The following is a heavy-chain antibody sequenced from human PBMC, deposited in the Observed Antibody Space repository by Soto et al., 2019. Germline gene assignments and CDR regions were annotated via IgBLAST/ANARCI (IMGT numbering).Heavy chain of an antibody. CDR2: IWYDGSNK. D-gene: IGHD6-19*01. CDR3: AGFVYSSGWYDYFDY. CDR1: GFTFSSYG. Sequence: GGSLRLSCAASGFTFSSYGMHWVRQAPGKGLEWVAVIWYDGSNKYYADSVKGRFTISRDNSKNTLYLQMNSLRAEDTAVYYCAGFVYSSGWYDYFDYWGQGTLVTVSS. J-gene: IGHJ4*02. V-gene: IGHV3-33*01.